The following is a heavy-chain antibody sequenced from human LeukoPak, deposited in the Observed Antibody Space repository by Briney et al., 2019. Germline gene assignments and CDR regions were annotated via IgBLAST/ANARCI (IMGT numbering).Heavy chain of an antibody. D-gene: IGHD2-2*01. CDR3: ARDYVVVPAATYYYYYGMDV. Sequence: SQTLSLTCTVSGGSISSGGYYWSWIRQHPGKGLEWIGYIYYSGSTYYNPSLKSRVTISVDTSKNQFSLKLSSVTAADTAVYYCARDYVVVPAATYYYYYGMDVWGKGTTVTVPS. J-gene: IGHJ6*04. CDR2: IYYSGST. V-gene: IGHV4-31*03. CDR1: GGSISSGGYY.